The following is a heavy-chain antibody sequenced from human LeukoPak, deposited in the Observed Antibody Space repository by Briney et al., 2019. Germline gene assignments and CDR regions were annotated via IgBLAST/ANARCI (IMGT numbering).Heavy chain of an antibody. CDR2: IYHSGST. D-gene: IGHD3-16*01. J-gene: IGHJ4*02. V-gene: IGHV4-30-2*01. CDR1: GGSISSGGYS. Sequence: SETLSLTCAVSGGSISSGGYSWSWIRQPPGKGLEWIGYIYHSGSTNYNPSLKSRVTISVDTSKNQFSLKLSSVTAADTAVYYCARVSAIDHVWGSYEGYFDYWGQGTLVTVSS. CDR3: ARVSAIDHVWGSYEGYFDY.